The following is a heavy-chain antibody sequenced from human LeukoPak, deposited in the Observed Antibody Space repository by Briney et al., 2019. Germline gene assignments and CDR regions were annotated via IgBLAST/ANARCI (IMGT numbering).Heavy chain of an antibody. CDR3: GRAYGANSDY. J-gene: IGHJ4*02. CDR1: GFTFSSYA. D-gene: IGHD4/OR15-4a*01. Sequence: GGSLRLSCAASGFTFSSYAMSWVRQAPGKGLEWVSVISGGGDNTYYADSVKGRFTISRDNSKNTLYLQMNSLRDEDTAVYYCGRAYGANSDYWGQGTLVTVSS. V-gene: IGHV3-23*01. CDR2: ISGGGDNT.